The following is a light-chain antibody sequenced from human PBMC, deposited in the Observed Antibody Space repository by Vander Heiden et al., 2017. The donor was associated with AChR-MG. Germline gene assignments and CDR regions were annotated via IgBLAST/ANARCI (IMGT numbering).Light chain of an antibody. J-gene: IGKJ1*01. CDR1: QSVSSD. Sequence: EIVLTHSPATLSLSPGERATLSCRASQSVSSDLAWSQQKPGKAPRLLIYDASNRATGIPARFSGSGSGTDFTLTISSLEPEDFAVYYCQQRSNWPRTFGQGTKVEIK. CDR3: QQRSNWPRT. CDR2: DAS. V-gene: IGKV3-11*01.